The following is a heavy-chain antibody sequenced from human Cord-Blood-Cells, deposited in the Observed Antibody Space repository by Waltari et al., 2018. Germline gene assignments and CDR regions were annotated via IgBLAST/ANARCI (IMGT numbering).Heavy chain of an antibody. CDR2: IDWDDDK. Sequence: QVTLKESGPALVKPTRTLTLTCTFSGFSLSTSGMRVSWIRQPPGKALEWLARIDWDDDKFYSTSLKTRLTISKDTSKNQVVLTMTNMDPVDTATYYCARHGSSTHDAFDIWGQGTMVTVSS. D-gene: IGHD6-6*01. J-gene: IGHJ3*02. CDR1: GFSLSTSGMR. V-gene: IGHV2-70*04. CDR3: ARHGSSTHDAFDI.